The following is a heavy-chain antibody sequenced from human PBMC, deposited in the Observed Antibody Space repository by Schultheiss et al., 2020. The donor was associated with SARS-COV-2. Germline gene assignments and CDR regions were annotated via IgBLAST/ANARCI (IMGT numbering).Heavy chain of an antibody. CDR2: IYTSGST. CDR3: ARSTAVWYDSSGYYHFDY. J-gene: IGHJ4*02. D-gene: IGHD3-22*01. CDR1: GDSISSYY. V-gene: IGHV4-4*07. Sequence: SETLSLTCTVSGDSISSYYWSWIRQPPGKGLEWIGRIYTSGSTNYNPSLKSRVTISVDTSKNQFSLKLSSVTAADTAVYYCARSTAVWYDSSGYYHFDYWGQGTLVTVSS.